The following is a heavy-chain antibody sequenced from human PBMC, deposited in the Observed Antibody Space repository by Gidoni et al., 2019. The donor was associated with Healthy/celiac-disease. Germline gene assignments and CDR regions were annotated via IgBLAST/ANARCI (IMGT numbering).Heavy chain of an antibody. CDR2: VIPIFGTA. J-gene: IGHJ6*02. CDR1: GGTFSRYA. D-gene: IGHD2-15*01. CDR3: ARDSSPRDYYYGMDV. V-gene: IGHV1-69*01. Sequence: QVQLVQSGAEVKKPGSSVKVSCKASGGTFSRYAIRWVRQAPGQGLEWMGGVIPIFGTANYAQKFQGRVTITADESTSTAYMELSSLRSEDTAVYYCARDSSPRDYYYGMDVWGQGTTVTVSS.